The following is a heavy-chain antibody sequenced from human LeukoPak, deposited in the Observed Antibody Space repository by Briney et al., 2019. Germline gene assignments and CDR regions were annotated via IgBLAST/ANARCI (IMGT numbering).Heavy chain of an antibody. Sequence: PSETLSLTCTVSVVALSSNYWSWIRQPAGKGLEWIWRIYTSGSTNYNPSLKSRVTISVDKSKNQFSLKLSSVTAVDKVLYYVERTVQLERRGWFDPWGQGTLVTVSS. CDR1: VVALSSNY. D-gene: IGHD1-1*01. V-gene: IGHV4-4*07. CDR3: ERTVQLERRGWFDP. J-gene: IGHJ5*02. CDR2: IYTSGST.